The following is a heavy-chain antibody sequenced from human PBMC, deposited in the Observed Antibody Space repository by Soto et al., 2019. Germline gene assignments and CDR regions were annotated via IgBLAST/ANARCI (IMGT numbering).Heavy chain of an antibody. CDR2: MNPNSGNT. CDR1: GYTFTSYD. CDR3: AREYDFWSTAHL. D-gene: IGHD3-3*01. V-gene: IGHV1-8*01. Sequence: GASVKVSCKASGYTFTSYDINWVRQATGQGLEWMGWMNPNSGNTGYAQKFQGRVTMTRNTSISTAYMELSSLRSEDTAVYYCAREYDFWSTAHLWGQGTLVTVSS. J-gene: IGHJ5*02.